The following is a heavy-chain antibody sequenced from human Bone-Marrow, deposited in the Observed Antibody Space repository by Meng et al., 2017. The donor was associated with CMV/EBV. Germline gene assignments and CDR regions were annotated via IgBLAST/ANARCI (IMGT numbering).Heavy chain of an antibody. CDR1: GYTFTSYY. CDR2: INPSGGST. Sequence: ASVKVSCKASGYTFTSYYMHWVRQAPGQGLEWMGIINPSGGSTSYAQKFQGRVTMTRDTSTSTVYMELSSLRSEDTAVYYCARASDFWSGSKDWFDPWGQGTLVTFSS. D-gene: IGHD3-3*01. V-gene: IGHV1-46*01. J-gene: IGHJ5*02. CDR3: ARASDFWSGSKDWFDP.